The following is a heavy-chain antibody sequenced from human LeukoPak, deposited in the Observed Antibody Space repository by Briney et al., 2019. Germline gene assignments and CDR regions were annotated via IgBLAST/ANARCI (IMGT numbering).Heavy chain of an antibody. CDR2: ISTSGSTI. V-gene: IGHV3-48*03. CDR1: GFTFSSYE. D-gene: IGHD4-23*01. J-gene: IGHJ4*02. Sequence: GGSLRLSCAASGFTFSSYEMNWVRQAPGKGLEWISYISTSGSTIYYAYSVKGRFTVSRDNAKNSLYLQMNSLRAEDTAVYYCARSGGYYDYWGQGTLVSVSS. CDR3: ARSGGYYDY.